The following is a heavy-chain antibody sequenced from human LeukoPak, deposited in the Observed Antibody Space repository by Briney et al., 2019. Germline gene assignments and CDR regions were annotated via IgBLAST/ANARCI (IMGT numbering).Heavy chain of an antibody. J-gene: IGHJ4*02. CDR2: IKEDGSDK. CDR1: GFTFSSYA. CDR3: VRDGIRDIPGIITIRYDY. V-gene: IGHV3-7*05. Sequence: GGSLRLSCAASGFTFSSYAMTWVRQAPGKGLEWVATIKEDGSDKYYVDSVRGRFTISRDNAENSLCLQMNSLTAEDTALYYCVRDGIRDIPGIITIRYDYWGQGTLVTVSS. D-gene: IGHD3-10*01.